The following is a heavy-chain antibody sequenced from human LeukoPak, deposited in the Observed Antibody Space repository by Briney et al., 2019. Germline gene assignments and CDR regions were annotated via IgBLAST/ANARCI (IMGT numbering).Heavy chain of an antibody. Sequence: FTFSSXAXXWXRQAPGKGXXXVSAISVSGGSTYYADSVKGRFTISRDNSKNTLYLQMNSLRAEDTAVYYCAKDRLTVTTWVDPWGQGTLVTVSS. CDR3: AKDRLTVTTWVDP. CDR1: FTFSSXA. D-gene: IGHD4-17*01. V-gene: IGHV3-23*01. CDR2: ISVSGGST. J-gene: IGHJ5*02.